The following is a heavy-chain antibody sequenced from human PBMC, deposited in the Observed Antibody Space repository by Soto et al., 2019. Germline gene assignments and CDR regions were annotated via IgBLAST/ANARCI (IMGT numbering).Heavy chain of an antibody. CDR3: ARDPSPYTSGWYGIEF. D-gene: IGHD6-19*01. V-gene: IGHV3-30*04. J-gene: IGHJ4*01. CDR1: GFMFSAYA. CDR2: ISYDGTNK. Sequence: VGSLRLSCAASGFMFSAYAMLWVRQAPVKGLEWVAAISYDGTNKYYADSIKGRFTISRDNSANTLFLQVNSLRREDKAMYYCARDPSPYTSGWYGIEFWGHGTLDKVSS.